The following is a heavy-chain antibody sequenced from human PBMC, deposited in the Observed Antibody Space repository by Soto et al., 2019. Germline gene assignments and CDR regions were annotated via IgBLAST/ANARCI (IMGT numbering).Heavy chain of an antibody. Sequence: QVELVQSGAEVKKPGSSVNVSCQASEDTFRNYAISWVRQAPGQGLEGMGGIIPIFGTANYAQKFKGRVTITADTAANTVYLELSSLRSEDTAVYYCASTKYDSSAYYYWYLGLWGRGTLVTVSS. D-gene: IGHD3-22*01. CDR2: IIPIFGTA. V-gene: IGHV1-69*06. CDR3: ASTKYDSSAYYYWYLGL. CDR1: EDTFRNYA. J-gene: IGHJ2*01.